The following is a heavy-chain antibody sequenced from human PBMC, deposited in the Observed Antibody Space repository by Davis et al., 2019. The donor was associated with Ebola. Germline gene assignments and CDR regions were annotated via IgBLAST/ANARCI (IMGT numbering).Heavy chain of an antibody. CDR1: GYTFTSSG. CDR3: ARGWVAAAAKDAFDI. J-gene: IGHJ3*02. V-gene: IGHV1-18*01. D-gene: IGHD6-13*01. Sequence: ASVKVSCKASGYTFTSSGISWVRQAPGQGLEWMGWISAYNGNTNYAQKLQGRVTMTTDTSTSTAYMELRSLRSDDTAVYYCARGWVAAAAKDAFDIWGQGTMVTVSS. CDR2: ISAYNGNT.